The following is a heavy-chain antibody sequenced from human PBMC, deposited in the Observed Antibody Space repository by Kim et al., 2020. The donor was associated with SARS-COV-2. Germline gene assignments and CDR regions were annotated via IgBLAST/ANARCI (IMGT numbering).Heavy chain of an antibody. CDR1: GFTFSSYA. V-gene: IGHV3-30-3*01. J-gene: IGHJ6*02. Sequence: GGSLRLSCAASGFTFSSYAMHWVRQAPGKGLEWVAVISYDGSNKYYADSVKGRFTISRDNSKNTLYLQMNSLRAEDTAVYYCARSAMGGYYYGMDVWGQGTTLTVS. CDR2: ISYDGSNK. CDR3: ARSAMGGYYYGMDV. D-gene: IGHD5-18*01.